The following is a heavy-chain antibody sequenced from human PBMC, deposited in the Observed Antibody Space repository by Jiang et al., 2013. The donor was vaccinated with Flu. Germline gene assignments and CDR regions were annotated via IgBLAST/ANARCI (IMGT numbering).Heavy chain of an antibody. CDR2: INPNNGGA. D-gene: IGHD3-10*01. Sequence: GYTFTGYYIHWMRQAPGQGPEWMGWINPNNGGAKYAQKFQGRVTMTRDTSISTAYMELSRLRSDDTAVYYCARQSGSGYWFDPWGQGTLVTVSA. CDR1: GYTFTGYY. J-gene: IGHJ5*02. V-gene: IGHV1-2*02. CDR3: ARQSGSGYWFDP.